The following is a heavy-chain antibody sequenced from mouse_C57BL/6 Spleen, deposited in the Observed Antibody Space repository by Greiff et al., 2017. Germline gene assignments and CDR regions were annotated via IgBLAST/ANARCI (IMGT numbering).Heavy chain of an antibody. CDR3: ASPLAVKDYFDY. D-gene: IGHD6-1*01. CDR2: INPSSGYT. J-gene: IGHJ2*01. CDR1: GYTFTSYW. V-gene: IGHV1-7*01. Sequence: QVQLKQSGAELAKPGASVKLSCKASGYTFTSYWMHWVKQRPGQGLEWIGYINPSSGYTKYNQKFKDKATLTADKSSSTAYMQLSSLTYEDSAVYYCASPLAVKDYFDYWGQGTTLTVSS.